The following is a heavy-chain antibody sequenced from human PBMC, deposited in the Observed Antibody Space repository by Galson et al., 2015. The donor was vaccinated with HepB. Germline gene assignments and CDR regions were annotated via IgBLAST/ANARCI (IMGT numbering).Heavy chain of an antibody. CDR3: STDTPVTTDYAFDI. Sequence: SLRLSCAASGFTFTNARMNWVRQAPGKGLEWVGRIKRKIDGGTTEYAAPVKGRFTISRDDSKNTLYLQMNSLKTEDTAVYYCSTDTPVTTDYAFDIWGQGTMVTVSS. CDR1: GFTFTNAR. D-gene: IGHD4-17*01. V-gene: IGHV3-15*01. CDR2: IKRKIDGGTT. J-gene: IGHJ3*02.